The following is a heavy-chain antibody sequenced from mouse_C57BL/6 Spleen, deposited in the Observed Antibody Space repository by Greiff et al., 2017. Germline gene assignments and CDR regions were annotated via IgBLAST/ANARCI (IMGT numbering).Heavy chain of an antibody. D-gene: IGHD1-1*01. CDR3: TRKGYYYGSSLRDAMDY. J-gene: IGHJ4*01. V-gene: IGHV5-9-1*02. CDR2: ISSGGDYI. Sequence: EVKLVESGEGLVKPGGSLKLSCAASGFTFSSYAMSWVRQTPEKRLEWVAYISSGGDYIYYADTVKGRFTISRDNARNTLYLQMRSLKSEDTAMYYWTRKGYYYGSSLRDAMDYWGQGTSVTVSS. CDR1: GFTFSSYA.